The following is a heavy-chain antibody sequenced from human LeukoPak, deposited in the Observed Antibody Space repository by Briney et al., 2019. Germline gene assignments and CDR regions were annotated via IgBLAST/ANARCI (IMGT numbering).Heavy chain of an antibody. Sequence: GGSLRLSCAASGFTFSSYAMSWVRQAPGKGLEWVSTINGGGVNTHYADSVGGRFTISRDNSKNTLFLQMNSLRDEDTAVYYCAKVMAVTTFDDAFDIWGQGTMVTVSS. CDR3: AKVMAVTTFDDAFDI. CDR2: INGGGVNT. D-gene: IGHD4-17*01. CDR1: GFTFSSYA. V-gene: IGHV3-23*01. J-gene: IGHJ3*02.